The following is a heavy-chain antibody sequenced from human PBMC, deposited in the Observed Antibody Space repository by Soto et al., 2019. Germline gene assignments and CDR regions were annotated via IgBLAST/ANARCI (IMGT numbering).Heavy chain of an antibody. V-gene: IGHV3-23*01. D-gene: IGHD6-13*01. CDR1: GFTFSSYA. J-gene: IGHJ4*02. Sequence: GGSLRLSCAASGFTFSSYAMSWVRQAPGKGLEWVSAISGSGGSTYYADSVKGRFTISSDNSKNTLYLQMNSLRAEDTVVYYCAKVQGIAAAGKGGILYYIDYWGQGTLVTVSS. CDR2: ISGSGGST. CDR3: AKVQGIAAAGKGGILYYIDY.